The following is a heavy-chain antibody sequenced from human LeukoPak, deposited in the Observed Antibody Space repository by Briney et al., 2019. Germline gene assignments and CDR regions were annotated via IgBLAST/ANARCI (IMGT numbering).Heavy chain of an antibody. Sequence: GGSLRLSCAASGFTVSSNYMSWVRQAPGKGLEWVSVIYSGGSTYYADSVKGRFTISRDNSKNTLYLQMNSLRAEDTAVYYCAKDTNRLRFLEWLSMSYWGQGTLVTVSS. CDR2: IYSGGST. CDR3: AKDTNRLRFLEWLSMSY. CDR1: GFTVSSNY. D-gene: IGHD3-3*01. J-gene: IGHJ4*02. V-gene: IGHV3-66*01.